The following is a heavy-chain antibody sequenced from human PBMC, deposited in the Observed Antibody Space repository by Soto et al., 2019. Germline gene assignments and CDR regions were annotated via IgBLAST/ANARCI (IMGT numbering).Heavy chain of an antibody. J-gene: IGHJ4*02. CDR2: ISYDGSNK. CDR1: GFTFSSYG. CDR3: AKDLQMVRGIFHY. V-gene: IGHV3-30*18. Sequence: QVQLVESGGGVVQPGRSLRLSCAASGFTFSSYGMHWVRQAPGKGLEWVAVISYDGSNKYYADSVKGRFTISRDNSKNTLSLQTNRQRAEDRAVYYCAKDLQMVRGIFHYLSQGTLFTVSS. D-gene: IGHD3-10*01.